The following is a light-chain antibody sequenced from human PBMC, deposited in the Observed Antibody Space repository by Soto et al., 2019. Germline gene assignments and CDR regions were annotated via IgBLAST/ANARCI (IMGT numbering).Light chain of an antibody. V-gene: IGKV3-20*01. J-gene: IGKJ2*03. CDR3: QQFDSSRVYS. Sequence: PGERATLSCRASQSVTSTYLAWYQQKPGQCPRLIIYGGSTRASGFPDRFSGGGSGTDFTLTISRLEPEDSAVYYCHCQQFDSSRVYSFGQGSKLEI. CDR1: QSVTSTY. CDR2: GGS.